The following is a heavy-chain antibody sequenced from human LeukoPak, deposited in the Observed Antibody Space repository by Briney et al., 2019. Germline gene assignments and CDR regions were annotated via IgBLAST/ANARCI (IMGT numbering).Heavy chain of an antibody. J-gene: IGHJ4*02. D-gene: IGHD1-14*01. Sequence: GGSLRLSCVGSGFTLSSYGMSWVRQAPGKGLEWISHISLSSGTIYYADSVKGRFTISRDNARNSLYLQMNSLRAEDTAVYYCARVRPDFQIGGDYWGQGTLVTVSS. CDR3: ARVRPDFQIGGDY. V-gene: IGHV3-48*01. CDR1: GFTLSSYG. CDR2: ISLSSGTI.